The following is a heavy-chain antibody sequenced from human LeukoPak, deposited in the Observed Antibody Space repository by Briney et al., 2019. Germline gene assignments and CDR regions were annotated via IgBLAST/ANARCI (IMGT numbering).Heavy chain of an antibody. J-gene: IGHJ6*04. V-gene: IGHV4-59*01. CDR2: IYYSGST. CDR1: GGSISSYY. D-gene: IGHD3-3*01. CDR3: ARDRDYDFWSGQMDV. Sequence: IPSETLSLTCTVSGGSISSYYWSWIRQPPGKGLEWIGYIYYSGSTNYNPSLKSRVTISVDTSKNQFSLKLSSVTAADTAVYYCARDRDYDFWSGQMDVWGKGTTVTVSS.